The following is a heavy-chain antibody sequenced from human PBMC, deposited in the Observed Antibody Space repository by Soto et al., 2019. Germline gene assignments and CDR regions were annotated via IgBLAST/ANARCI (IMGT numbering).Heavy chain of an antibody. J-gene: IGHJ4*02. CDR1: GFTFSSYW. CDR2: INSDGSST. Sequence: GGSLRLSCAASGFTFSSYWMHWVRQAPGKGLVWVSRINSDGSSTSYADSVKGRFTISRDNAKNTLYLQMNSLRAEDTAVYYCAKGPPYYNSDWYVDYWGQGTLVTVS. CDR3: AKGPPYYNSDWYVDY. D-gene: IGHD6-19*01. V-gene: IGHV3-74*01.